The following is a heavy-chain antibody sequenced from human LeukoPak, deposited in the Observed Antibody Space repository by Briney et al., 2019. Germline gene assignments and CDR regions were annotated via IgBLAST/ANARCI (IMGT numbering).Heavy chain of an antibody. CDR1: GYTFTSYA. V-gene: IGHV1-3*01. D-gene: IGHD6-19*01. J-gene: IGHJ6*02. Sequence: ASVKVSCTASGYTFTSYAMHWVRQAPGQRLEWMGWINAGNGNTKYSQKFQGRVTITRDTSASTAYMELSSLRSEDTAVYYCARMLAVAGYYYGMDVWGQGTTVTVSS. CDR2: INAGNGNT. CDR3: ARMLAVAGYYYGMDV.